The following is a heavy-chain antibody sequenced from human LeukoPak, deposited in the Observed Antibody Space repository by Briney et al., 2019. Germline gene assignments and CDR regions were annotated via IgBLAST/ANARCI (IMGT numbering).Heavy chain of an antibody. Sequence: GGSLRLSCAASGFTFSSYEMNWVRQAPGKGLEWVSYISSSGSTIYYADSVKGRFTISRDNAKNSLYLQMNSLRAEDTAVYYCARVVGSSSWYFRPLGLDYWGQGTLVTVSS. V-gene: IGHV3-48*03. CDR2: ISSSGSTI. CDR1: GFTFSSYE. J-gene: IGHJ4*02. D-gene: IGHD6-13*01. CDR3: ARVVGSSSWYFRPLGLDY.